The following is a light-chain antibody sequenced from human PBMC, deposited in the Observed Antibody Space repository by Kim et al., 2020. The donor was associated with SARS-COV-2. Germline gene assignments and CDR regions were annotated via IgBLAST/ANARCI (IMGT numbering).Light chain of an antibody. CDR2: DVS. V-gene: IGLV2-14*03. CDR1: SSDVGCYNY. CDR3: NSYTSSSTLV. J-gene: IGLJ3*02. Sequence: GRSITLSCTGTSSDVGCYNYVSWYQQHPGKAPNLMIYDVSKRPSGVSSRFSGSKSGNTASLTISGLQAEDEADYYCNSYTSSSTLVFGGGTQLTVL.